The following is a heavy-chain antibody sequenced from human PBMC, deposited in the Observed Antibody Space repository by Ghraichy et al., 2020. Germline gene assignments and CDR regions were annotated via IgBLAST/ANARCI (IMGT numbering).Heavy chain of an antibody. D-gene: IGHD6-13*01. Sequence: GESLNISCKGSGYSFTSYWIGWVRQMPGKGLEWMGIIYPGDSDTRYSPSFQGQVTISADKSISTAYLQWSSLKASDTAMYYCARSIAAAPSGGWFDPWGQGTLVTVSS. V-gene: IGHV5-51*01. CDR1: GYSFTSYW. CDR3: ARSIAAAPSGGWFDP. J-gene: IGHJ5*02. CDR2: IYPGDSDT.